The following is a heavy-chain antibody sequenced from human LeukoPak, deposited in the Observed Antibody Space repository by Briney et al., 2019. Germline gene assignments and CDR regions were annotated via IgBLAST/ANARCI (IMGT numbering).Heavy chain of an antibody. CDR3: ATRGITMIVVVITSYFDY. CDR1: GFTFSSHA. Sequence: GGSLRLSCAASGFTFSSHAMSWVRQAPGKGLEWVSAISGSGGSTYYADSVKGRFTISRDNSKNTLYLQMNSLRAEDTAVYYCATRGITMIVVVITSYFDYWGQGTLVTVSS. D-gene: IGHD3-22*01. V-gene: IGHV3-23*01. J-gene: IGHJ4*02. CDR2: ISGSGGST.